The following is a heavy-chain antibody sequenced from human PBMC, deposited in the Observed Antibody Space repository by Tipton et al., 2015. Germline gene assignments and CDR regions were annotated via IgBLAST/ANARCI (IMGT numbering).Heavy chain of an antibody. CDR1: GFTFSSYR. Sequence: SLRLSCAASGFTFSSYRMNWVRQAPGKGLEWVSSISRSNSHIYYADSVKGRFTISRDNAKNPLYLQMNSLRAEDTAVYYCARDYYDSSGYYYGGYWGQGTLVTVSS. D-gene: IGHD3-22*01. J-gene: IGHJ4*02. V-gene: IGHV3-21*01. CDR3: ARDYYDSSGYYYGGY. CDR2: ISRSNSHI.